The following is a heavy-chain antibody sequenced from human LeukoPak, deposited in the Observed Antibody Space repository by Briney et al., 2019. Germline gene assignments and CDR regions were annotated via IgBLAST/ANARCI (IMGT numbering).Heavy chain of an antibody. J-gene: IGHJ4*02. V-gene: IGHV3-7*01. CDR2: IKQDGSEK. Sequence: PGGSLRLSCAASGFTFSSYWMSWVRQAPGKGLEWVANIKQDGSEKYYVDSVKGRFTISRDNAKNSLYLQMNSLRAEDTAVYYCARDCQSYYDYYFDYWGQGTLVTVSS. CDR1: GFTFSSYW. D-gene: IGHD1-26*01. CDR3: ARDCQSYYDYYFDY.